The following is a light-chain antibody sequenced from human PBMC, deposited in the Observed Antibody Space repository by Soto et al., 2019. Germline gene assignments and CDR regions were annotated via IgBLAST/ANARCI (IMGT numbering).Light chain of an antibody. J-gene: IGLJ2*01. Sequence: QSVLTQPASVSGSPGQSITISCTGSINDVGGYNYVSWYQQYPGKAPKLMIYDVSNRPSGVSNRFSGSKSGNTASLTISGLQAEDEADYYCSSYTTTSRLFGGGTKVTVL. CDR3: SSYTTTSRL. CDR2: DVS. V-gene: IGLV2-14*01. CDR1: INDVGGYNY.